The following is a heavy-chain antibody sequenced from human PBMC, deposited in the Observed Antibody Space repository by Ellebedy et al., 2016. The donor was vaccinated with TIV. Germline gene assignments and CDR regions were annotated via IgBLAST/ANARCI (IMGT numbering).Heavy chain of an antibody. V-gene: IGHV1-8*01. CDR1: GYTFTSYD. J-gene: IGHJ2*01. CDR3: ARGRGGYSSSRHWYFDL. CDR2: MNPNSGNT. D-gene: IGHD6-13*01. Sequence: ASVKVSCXASGYTFTSYDINWVRQATGQGLEWTGWMNPNSGNTGYAQKFQGRVTMTRNTSISTAYMELSSLRSEDTAVYYCARGRGGYSSSRHWYFDLWGRGTLVTVSS.